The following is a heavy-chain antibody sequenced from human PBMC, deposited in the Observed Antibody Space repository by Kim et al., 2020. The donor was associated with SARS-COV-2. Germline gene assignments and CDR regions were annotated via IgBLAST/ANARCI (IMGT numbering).Heavy chain of an antibody. CDR3: ARGLHLEWLFEFDP. V-gene: IGHV1-2*02. CDR2: INPNSGGT. Sequence: ASVKVSCKASGYTFTDYYMHWVRQAPGQGLEWMGWINPNSGGTNYAQKFQGRVTMTRDTSISTAYMELSRLRSDDTAVYYCARGLHLEWLFEFDPWGQGTLVTVSS. J-gene: IGHJ5*02. D-gene: IGHD3-3*01. CDR1: GYTFTDYY.